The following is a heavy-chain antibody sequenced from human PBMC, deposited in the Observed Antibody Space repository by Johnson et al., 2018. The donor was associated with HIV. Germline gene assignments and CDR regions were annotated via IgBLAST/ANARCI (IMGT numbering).Heavy chain of an antibody. J-gene: IGHJ3*02. CDR1: GFSFSDHF. D-gene: IGHD2-15*01. Sequence: VQLVESGGALVQPGGSLRLSCVASGFSFSDHFMDWVRQAPGKGLEYVSAISSNGGSTYYANSVKGRFTISRDNAKDTLYLQLNSLTAEDTAVYYCARAGIVFDIWGQGTMVTVSS. CDR2: ISSNGGST. V-gene: IGHV3-64*01. CDR3: ARAGIVFDI.